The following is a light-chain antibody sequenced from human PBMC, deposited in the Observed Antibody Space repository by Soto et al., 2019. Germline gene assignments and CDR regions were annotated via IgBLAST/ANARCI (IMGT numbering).Light chain of an antibody. CDR3: HQYAFWPYT. CDR1: QSVRTS. J-gene: IGKJ2*01. CDR2: GAS. V-gene: IGKV3-15*01. Sequence: ETVMTQSPDTLSVSPGERATLSCRASQSVRTSLAWYQQKPGQAPRLLIYGASTRATDIPPRFSGSGSGTEFTLAIDSLQSEDFEVYYCHQYAFWPYTFGQGTNVDIK.